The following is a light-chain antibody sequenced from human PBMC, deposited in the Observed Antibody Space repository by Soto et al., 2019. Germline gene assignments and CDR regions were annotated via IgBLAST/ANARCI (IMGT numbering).Light chain of an antibody. CDR1: QSVSSN. J-gene: IGKJ1*01. Sequence: EIVMTQSPATLSVSPGERATLSCRASQSVSSNLAWYQQKPGQQPSLLIYCATTRATSIPARFSGSGSATEFTLTISSLQSEDFAVYYCQQYNNWPRTFGQGTKVEIE. CDR2: CAT. V-gene: IGKV3-15*01. CDR3: QQYNNWPRT.